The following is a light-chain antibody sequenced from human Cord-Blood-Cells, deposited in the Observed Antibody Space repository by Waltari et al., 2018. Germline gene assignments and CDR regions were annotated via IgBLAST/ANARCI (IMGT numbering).Light chain of an antibody. V-gene: IGKV1-16*02. CDR3: QQYNSYPWT. Sequence: DIQMTQSPSSLSACVGDRATITSRVGQGLSTSLAWFQQKPAKAPKSLIYAASSFQSGVPAKWSGSGSRTDFTLTISSLQPEDFATYCCQQYNSYPWTFGQGTKVEIK. J-gene: IGKJ1*01. CDR1: QGLSTS. CDR2: AAS.